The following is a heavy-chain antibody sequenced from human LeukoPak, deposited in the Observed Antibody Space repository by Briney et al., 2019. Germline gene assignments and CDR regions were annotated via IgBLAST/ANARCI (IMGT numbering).Heavy chain of an antibody. CDR1: GGSFSGYY. V-gene: IGHV4-34*01. Sequence: SETLSLTCAVYGGSFSGYYWSWIRQPPGKGLEWIGEINHSGSTNYNPSLKSRVTISVDTSKNQFSLKLSSVTAADTAVYYCARGHTVFSYLDYWGQGTLVTVSS. J-gene: IGHJ4*02. D-gene: IGHD4-17*01. CDR2: INHSGST. CDR3: ARGHTVFSYLDY.